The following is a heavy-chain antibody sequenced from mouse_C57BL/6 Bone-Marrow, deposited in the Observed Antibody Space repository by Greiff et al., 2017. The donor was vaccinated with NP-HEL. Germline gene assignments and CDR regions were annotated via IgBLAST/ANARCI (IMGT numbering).Heavy chain of an antibody. J-gene: IGHJ1*03. CDR1: GYTFTSYW. V-gene: IGHV1-5*01. CDR2: IYPGNSDT. Sequence: VQLKESGTVLARPGASVKMSCKTSGYTFTSYWMHWVKQRPGQGLEWIGAIYPGNSDTNYNQTFKGKAKLTAVQSASTAFMELSSLTNEDSAVNYWTRFFEFWYFDVWGTGTTVTVSS. CDR3: TRFFEFWYFDV.